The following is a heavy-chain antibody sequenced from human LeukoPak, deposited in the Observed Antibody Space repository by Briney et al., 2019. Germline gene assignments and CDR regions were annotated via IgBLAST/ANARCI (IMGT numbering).Heavy chain of an antibody. Sequence: GESLKISCKGSGYNFPNYWIAWVRQMPGKGLEWMGFIFPDDSNIRYSPSFEGQVTISVDKSINTAYLQWSSLKASDTAIYYCARQDPALDVWGQGTMLIVSS. CDR3: ARQDPALDV. J-gene: IGHJ3*01. D-gene: IGHD6-25*01. CDR2: IFPDDSNI. CDR1: GYNFPNYW. V-gene: IGHV5-51*01.